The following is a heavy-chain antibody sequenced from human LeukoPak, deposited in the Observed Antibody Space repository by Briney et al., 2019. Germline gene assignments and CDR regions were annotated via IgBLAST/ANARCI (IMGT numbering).Heavy chain of an antibody. CDR2: IYYSGST. CDR1: GGSISSYY. Sequence: TSETLSLTCTVSGGSISSYYWSWIRQAPGKGLEWIGYIYYSGSTNYNPSLKSRVTISVDTSKNQFSLKLSSVTAADTAVYYCARFSGSGAAFDYWGQGTLVTVSS. CDR3: ARFSGSGAAFDY. J-gene: IGHJ4*02. D-gene: IGHD1-26*01. V-gene: IGHV4-59*01.